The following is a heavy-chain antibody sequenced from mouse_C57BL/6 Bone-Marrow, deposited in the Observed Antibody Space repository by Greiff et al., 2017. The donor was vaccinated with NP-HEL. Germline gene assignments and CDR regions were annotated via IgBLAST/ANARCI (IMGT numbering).Heavy chain of an antibody. CDR1: YFAFMASA. D-gene: IGHD2-3*01. CDR3: ASGGYLSY. Sequence: LKQSGAELVRPGSSVKLSCKDSYFAFMASAMHWVKQRPGHGLEWIGPFSLYCDATEYSGNFKGKATLTANTSSSTAYMELSSLTSEDSAVYYCASGGYLSYWGQGTLVTVSA. J-gene: IGHJ3*01. V-gene: IGHV1-49*01. CDR2: FSLYCDAT.